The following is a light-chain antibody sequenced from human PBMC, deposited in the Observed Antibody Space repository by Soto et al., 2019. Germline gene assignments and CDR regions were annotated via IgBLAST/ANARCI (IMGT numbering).Light chain of an antibody. CDR2: EDN. V-gene: IGLV6-57*03. Sequence: NFMLTQPNSVSESPGKTVTISCTRSSGSIASNFVQWYQQRPGSAPTTVIYEDNQRPSGVPDRFSGSIDSSSNSASLTISGLKTEDEADYNCQSYDSSKQGVFGGGTKLTVL. CDR1: SGSIASNF. J-gene: IGLJ3*02. CDR3: QSYDSSKQGV.